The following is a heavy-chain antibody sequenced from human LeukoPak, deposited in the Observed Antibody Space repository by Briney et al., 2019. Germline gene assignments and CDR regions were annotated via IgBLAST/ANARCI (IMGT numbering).Heavy chain of an antibody. V-gene: IGHV3-53*01. CDR1: GFTVSSNY. CDR3: ARGYCSSTSCYLHAFDI. J-gene: IGHJ3*02. CDR2: IYSGGST. Sequence: GGSLRLSCAASGFTVSSNYMSWVRQAPGKGLEWVSVIYSGGSTYYADSVKGRFTISRDNSKNTLYLQMNSLRAEDTAVYYCARGYCSSTSCYLHAFDIWGQGTMVTVSS. D-gene: IGHD2-2*01.